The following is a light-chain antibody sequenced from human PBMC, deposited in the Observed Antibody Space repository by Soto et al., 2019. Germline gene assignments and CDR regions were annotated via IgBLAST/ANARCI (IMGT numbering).Light chain of an antibody. CDR3: QQYNVSPLT. CDR1: LGVSSN. J-gene: IGKJ4*01. Sequence: EIVMTQSPATLSVSQGERATLSCRASLGVSSNLAWYQQKPGQTPKLLIYVASTRATGLPARFSGSGSGTEFTITISSLQSEDFAVYYCQQYNVSPLTFGGGTKVEFK. CDR2: VAS. V-gene: IGKV3-15*01.